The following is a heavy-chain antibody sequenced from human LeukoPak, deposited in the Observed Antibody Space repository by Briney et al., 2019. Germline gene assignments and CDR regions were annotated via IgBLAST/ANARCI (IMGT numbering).Heavy chain of an antibody. D-gene: IGHD3-16*02. V-gene: IGHV3-7*01. CDR3: ARDFMITFGGVIVYYLDY. J-gene: IGHJ4*02. Sequence: GGSLRLSCAASGFTFSSYWMSWVRQAPGKGLEWVANIKQDGSEKYYVDSVKGRFTISRDNAKNSLYLQMNSLRAEDTAVYYCARDFMITFGGVIVYYLDYWGQGTLVTVSS. CDR2: IKQDGSEK. CDR1: GFTFSSYW.